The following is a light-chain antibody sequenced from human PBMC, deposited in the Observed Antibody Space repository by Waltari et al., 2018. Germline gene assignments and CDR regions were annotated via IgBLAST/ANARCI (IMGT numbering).Light chain of an antibody. CDR2: DVS. Sequence: QSALTQPASVSGSPGQSITISCTGNSSGVGCYYYFLLYQQHPGQAPQLMIYDVSKRPSGVSNRFSGSKSGNTASLTISGLQAEDEADYYCSSYTSSSTYVVFGGGTKLTVL. J-gene: IGLJ2*01. CDR3: SSYTSSSTYVV. CDR1: SSGVGCYYY. V-gene: IGLV2-14*01.